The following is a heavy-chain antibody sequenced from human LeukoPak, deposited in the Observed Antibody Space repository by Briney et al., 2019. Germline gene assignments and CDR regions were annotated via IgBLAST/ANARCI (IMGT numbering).Heavy chain of an antibody. CDR2: IFYSGST. Sequence: PSETLSLTCTVSGDSLSGSYWSWIRQPPGKGLEWIGYIFYSGSTSSHPSLRSRVTISVDTTTTQFSLRLTSVTGADTAMYFCARGGQLNWFDPWGQRTLVTVSS. V-gene: IGHV4-59*01. CDR3: ARGGQLNWFDP. CDR1: GDSLSGSY. D-gene: IGHD5-18*01. J-gene: IGHJ5*02.